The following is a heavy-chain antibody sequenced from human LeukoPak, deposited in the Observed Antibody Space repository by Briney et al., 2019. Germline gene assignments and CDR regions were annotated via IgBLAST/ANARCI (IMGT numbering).Heavy chain of an antibody. Sequence: SETLSLTCTVSGGSISSSSYYWGWIRQPPGKGLEWIGSIYYSGSTYYNPSLKSRVTMSVDTSKNQFSLKLSSVTAADTAVYYCARDKIAVAAYYFDYWGQGTLVTVSS. CDR3: ARDKIAVAAYYFDY. CDR2: IYYSGST. V-gene: IGHV4-39*07. CDR1: GGSISSSSYY. J-gene: IGHJ4*02. D-gene: IGHD6-19*01.